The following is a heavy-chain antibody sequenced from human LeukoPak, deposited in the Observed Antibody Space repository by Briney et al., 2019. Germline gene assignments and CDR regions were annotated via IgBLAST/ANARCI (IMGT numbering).Heavy chain of an antibody. J-gene: IGHJ4*02. CDR1: GFAFSSAW. D-gene: IGHD5-24*01. V-gene: IGHV3-7*01. Sequence: GGSLRLSCAASGFAFSSAWMSWVRQAPGKGLEWVANVNQDGSGKYYVDSVKGRFTISKDNAKNSLYLQMNSLRAEDTAVYYCTSANYGPAYWGQGTLVTVSS. CDR2: VNQDGSGK. CDR3: TSANYGPAY.